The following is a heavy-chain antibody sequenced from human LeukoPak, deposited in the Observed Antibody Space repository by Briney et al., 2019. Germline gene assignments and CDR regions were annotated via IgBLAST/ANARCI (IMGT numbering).Heavy chain of an antibody. V-gene: IGHV3-23*01. CDR2: ISGPGGGT. Sequence: GGSLRLSCAASGLTFSNNAMKWVRQAPGKGLEWVSTISGPGGGTYYGDSVKGRFTISRDSSKNTVYLQMNNLRADDTAIYYCAKGDYGYYYYMDVWGKGTTVTVSS. D-gene: IGHD4-17*01. CDR3: AKGDYGYYYYMDV. J-gene: IGHJ6*03. CDR1: GLTFSNNA.